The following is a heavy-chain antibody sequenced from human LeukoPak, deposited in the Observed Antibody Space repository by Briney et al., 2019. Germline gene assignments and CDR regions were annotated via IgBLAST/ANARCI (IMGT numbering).Heavy chain of an antibody. CDR3: AKDGGYYDSSGSFDY. CDR2: ISGDGGST. V-gene: IGHV3-43*02. D-gene: IGHD3-22*01. CDR1: GFTFDDYA. Sequence: GGSLRLSCAASGFTFDDYAMHWVRQAPGKGLEWVSLISGDGGSTYYADSVKGRFTISRDNSKNSLYLQMNSLRTEDTALYYCAKDGGYYDSSGSFDYWGQGTLSPSPQ. J-gene: IGHJ4*02.